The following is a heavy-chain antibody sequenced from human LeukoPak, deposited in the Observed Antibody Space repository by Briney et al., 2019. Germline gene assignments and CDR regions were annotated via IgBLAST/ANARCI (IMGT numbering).Heavy chain of an antibody. CDR1: GFTLGDYA. D-gene: IGHD6-19*01. V-gene: IGHV3-49*03. Sequence: GGSLRLSCTPSGFTLGDYAMSWFRQAPGKGLEWVGFIRVKAYGGTTEYAPSVKGKFTISRDDSKSIAYLHMNSLKTEDTVVYYCTRHVGGSGWYLTGWFDPWGQGTLVTVSS. CDR2: IRVKAYGGTT. J-gene: IGHJ5*02. CDR3: TRHVGGSGWYLTGWFDP.